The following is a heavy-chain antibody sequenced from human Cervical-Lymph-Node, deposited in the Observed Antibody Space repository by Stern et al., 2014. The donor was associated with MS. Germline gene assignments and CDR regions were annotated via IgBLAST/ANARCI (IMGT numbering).Heavy chain of an antibody. Sequence: VXLVESGGGVVQPGRSLRISCAASGFTFGNYGMDWVRQAPGKGPEWVAVISCDGLNREYADSSKGRFAISRATAMNMLYLQMDSLRPEDTAVYYCARDQXDXCSXYPNPAPFDFWGQGTQIIVSS. J-gene: IGHJ4*02. D-gene: IGHD6-19*01. V-gene: IGHV3-30*09. CDR3: ARDQXDXCSXYPNPAPFDF. CDR1: GFTFGNYG. CDR2: ISCDGLNR.